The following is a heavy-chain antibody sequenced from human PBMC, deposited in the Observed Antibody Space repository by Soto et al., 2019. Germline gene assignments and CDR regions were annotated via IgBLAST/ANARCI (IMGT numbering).Heavy chain of an antibody. CDR1: GGSISSGGYY. Sequence: SETLSLTCTVSGGSISSGGYYWSWIRQHPGKGLEWIGYIYYSGSTYYNPSLKSRVTISVDTSKNQFSLKPSSVTAADTAVYYCARERRAGYYYYGMDVWGQGTTVTVSS. J-gene: IGHJ6*02. V-gene: IGHV4-31*03. CDR2: IYYSGST. D-gene: IGHD6-19*01. CDR3: ARERRAGYYYYGMDV.